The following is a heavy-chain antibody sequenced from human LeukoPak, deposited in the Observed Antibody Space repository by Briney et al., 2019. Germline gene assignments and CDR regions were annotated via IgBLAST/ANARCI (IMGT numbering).Heavy chain of an antibody. V-gene: IGHV3-30*03. J-gene: IGHJ4*02. CDR1: GFTFSSYG. CDR3: ATRKEISATGSHDY. CDR2: ISYDGSNK. Sequence: PGGSLRLSCAASGFTFSSYGMHWVRQAPGKGLEWVAVISYDGSNKYYADSVKGRFTISRDNSKNTLYLQMNSLRAEDTAVYYCATRKEISATGSHDYWGQGTLVTVSS. D-gene: IGHD1-14*01.